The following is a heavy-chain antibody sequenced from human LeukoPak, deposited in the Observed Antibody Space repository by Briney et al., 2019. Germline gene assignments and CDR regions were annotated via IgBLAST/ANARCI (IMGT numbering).Heavy chain of an antibody. J-gene: IGHJ5*02. D-gene: IGHD1-1*01. Sequence: GGSLRLSCPASGFSFSSYAMSWVRQGPGKGLEWVSAISGSGGSTHYADSVKGRFTISRDNSKNTLYLQMNSPRADDTAVYYCAKGAEYTDTNWFDPWGQGTLVTVSS. CDR1: GFSFSSYA. CDR2: ISGSGGST. V-gene: IGHV3-23*01. CDR3: AKGAEYTDTNWFDP.